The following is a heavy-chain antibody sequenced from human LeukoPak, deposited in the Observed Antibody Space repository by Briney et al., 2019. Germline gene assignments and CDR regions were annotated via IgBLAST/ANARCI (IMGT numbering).Heavy chain of an antibody. J-gene: IGHJ2*01. D-gene: IGHD5-12*01. Sequence: SETLSLTCTVSGGSISSSYWHWIRQPPGKGQQWIGYIHHSGDTNSNPSLKNRVTISIDTSRKQVYLKLKSVTAADTAVYYCARRGEKSGSARGWYFDVWGRGSLITVSS. V-gene: IGHV4-59*08. CDR2: IHHSGDT. CDR3: ARRGEKSGSARGWYFDV. CDR1: GGSISSSY.